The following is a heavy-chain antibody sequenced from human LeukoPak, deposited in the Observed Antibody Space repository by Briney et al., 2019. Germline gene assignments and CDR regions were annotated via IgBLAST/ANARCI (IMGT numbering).Heavy chain of an antibody. J-gene: IGHJ3*02. V-gene: IGHV1-46*01. CDR3: ARVLEKYTDRSGYDAFDI. D-gene: IGHD3-22*01. CDR1: GYTLTGYS. CDR2: LNPSSGST. Sequence: GASVKVSCKASGYTLTGYSMHWVRQAPGQGLEWMGILNPSSGSTTYAQNFQGRITMTRDTTTRTVYMELSSLRSEDTAVYYCARVLEKYTDRSGYDAFDIWGHGTMVTVSS.